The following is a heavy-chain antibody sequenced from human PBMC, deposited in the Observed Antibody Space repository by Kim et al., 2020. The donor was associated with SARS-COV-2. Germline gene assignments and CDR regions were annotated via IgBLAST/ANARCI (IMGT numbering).Heavy chain of an antibody. CDR1: GFTFSSYA. V-gene: IGHV3-30*04. J-gene: IGHJ5*02. D-gene: IGHD2-15*01. Sequence: GGSLRLSCAASGFTFSSYAMHWVRQAPGKGMEWVAVISYDGSNKYYADSVKGRFTISRDNSKNTLYLQMNSLRAEDTAVYYCARDGRYCSGGSCYNWFDPWGQGTLVTVSS. CDR3: ARDGRYCSGGSCYNWFDP. CDR2: ISYDGSNK.